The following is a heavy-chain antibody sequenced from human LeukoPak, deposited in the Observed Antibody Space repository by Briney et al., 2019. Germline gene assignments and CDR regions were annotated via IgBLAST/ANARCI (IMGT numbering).Heavy chain of an antibody. CDR2: ISSSGSTI. J-gene: IGHJ4*02. D-gene: IGHD3-10*01. Sequence: GGSLRLSCAASGFTFSSYEMNWVRQAPGKGLEWVSYISSSGSTIYYADSVKGRFTISRDNAKNSLYLQTNSLRAEDTAVYYCARGRITRYYYDSGVSYYFDYWGQGTLVTVSS. CDR1: GFTFSSYE. CDR3: ARGRITRYYYDSGVSYYFDY. V-gene: IGHV3-48*03.